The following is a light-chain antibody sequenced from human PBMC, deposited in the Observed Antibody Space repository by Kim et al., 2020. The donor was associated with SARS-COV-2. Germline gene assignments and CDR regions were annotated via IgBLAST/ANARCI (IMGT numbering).Light chain of an antibody. CDR2: DAS. CDR3: QKYNSAPWT. J-gene: IGKJ1*01. V-gene: IGKV1-27*01. CDR1: QGISNS. Sequence: ASAGDRVTITCRARQGISNSLAWYQQKPGKGPRVLIYDASTLQAGVPSRFSGSGSGTDVTLTISSLQPEDVATYYCQKYNSAPWTLGQGTKVDIK.